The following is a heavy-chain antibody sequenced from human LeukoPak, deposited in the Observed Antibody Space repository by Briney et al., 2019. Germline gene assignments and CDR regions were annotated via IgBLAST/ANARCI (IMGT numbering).Heavy chain of an antibody. Sequence: ASEKVSCKASGYTFTSYGISWVRQAPGQGLEWMGWISAYNGNTNYAQKLQGRVTMTTDTSTSTAYMELRSLRSDDTAVYYCARELRQQLVVAFDIWGQGTMVTVSS. J-gene: IGHJ3*02. CDR3: ARELRQQLVVAFDI. CDR1: GYTFTSYG. D-gene: IGHD6-13*01. V-gene: IGHV1-18*01. CDR2: ISAYNGNT.